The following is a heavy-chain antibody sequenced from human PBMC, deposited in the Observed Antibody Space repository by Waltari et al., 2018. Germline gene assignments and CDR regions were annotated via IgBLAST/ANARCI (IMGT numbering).Heavy chain of an antibody. Sequence: QVQLQESGPGLVKLSETLSLTCGVAGYSINSGYYWGWIRQSPGKGLEWIDSIYYSGATYSNPSLKRWVSLSMDTSSKQCSLKLTSASAADSGVYYGAGDRHYYEESYGGGRDSVDFWGQGTLGTVSS. CDR1: GYSINSGYY. CDR2: IYYSGAT. D-gene: IGHD3-22*01. CDR3: AGDRHYYEESYGGGRDSVDF. J-gene: IGHJ3*01. V-gene: IGHV4-38-2*02.